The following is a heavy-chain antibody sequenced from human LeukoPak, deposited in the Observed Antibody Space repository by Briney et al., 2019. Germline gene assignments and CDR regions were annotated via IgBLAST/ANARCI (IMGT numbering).Heavy chain of an antibody. D-gene: IGHD2-2*01. V-gene: IGHV3-33*01. CDR1: GFPFSAYA. J-gene: IGHJ6*02. Sequence: GGSLRLSCAASGFPFSAYAMHWVRQAPGKGLEWVAVLLDERRNNYANSVKGRFTISRDNAKNPLYLQMNSLRAEDTAVYYCARYCSSTSCYHYYYGMDVWGQGTTVTVSS. CDR2: LLDERRN. CDR3: ARYCSSTSCYHYYYGMDV.